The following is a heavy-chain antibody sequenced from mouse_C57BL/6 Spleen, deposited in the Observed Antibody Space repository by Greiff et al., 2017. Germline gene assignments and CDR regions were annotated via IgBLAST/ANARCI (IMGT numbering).Heavy chain of an antibody. CDR3: ARSPYGSSSYYAMDY. Sequence: QVTLNVSGPGILQSSQTLSLTCSFSGFSLSTSGMGVRWIRQPSGKGLEWLAHIYWDDDKRYNPSLKSRLTISKDTSRNQVFLKITSVDTADTATYYCARSPYGSSSYYAMDYWGQGTSVTVSS. D-gene: IGHD1-1*01. V-gene: IGHV8-12*01. CDR1: GFSLSTSGMG. CDR2: IYWDDDK. J-gene: IGHJ4*01.